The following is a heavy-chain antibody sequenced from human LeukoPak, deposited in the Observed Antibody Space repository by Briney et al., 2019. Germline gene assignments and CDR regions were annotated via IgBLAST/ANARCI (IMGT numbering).Heavy chain of an antibody. CDR1: GGTFSSYA. CDR3: ARLGYCSGGSCYGYWFDP. J-gene: IGHJ5*02. CDR2: IIPISGTA. Sequence: SVKVSCKASGGTFSSYAISWVRQAPGQGLEWMGGIIPISGTANYAQKFQGRVTITADESTSTAYMELSSLRSEDTAVYYCARLGYCSGGSCYGYWFDPWGQGTLVTVSS. V-gene: IGHV1-69*13. D-gene: IGHD2-15*01.